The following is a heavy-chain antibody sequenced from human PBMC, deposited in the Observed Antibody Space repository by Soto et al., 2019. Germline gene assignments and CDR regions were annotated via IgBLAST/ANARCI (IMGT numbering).Heavy chain of an antibody. J-gene: IGHJ3*02. Sequence: GGSLRLSCAASGFTFSSYSMNWVRQAPGKGLEWVSSISSSSSYIYYADSVKGRFTISRDNAKNSLYLQMNSLRAEDTDVYYCAMTTVTTGAFDIWGQGTMVTVSS. CDR1: GFTFSSYS. D-gene: IGHD4-4*01. V-gene: IGHV3-21*01. CDR3: AMTTVTTGAFDI. CDR2: ISSSSSYI.